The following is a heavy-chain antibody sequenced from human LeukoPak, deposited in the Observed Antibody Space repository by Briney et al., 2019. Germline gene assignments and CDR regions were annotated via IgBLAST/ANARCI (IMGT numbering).Heavy chain of an antibody. J-gene: IGHJ4*02. CDR3: ARDQYDSWSRRGNFDS. Sequence: SGGSLRLSCAASGFTFSSYWMSWVRQAPGKGLEWVANIKHDGSEKNYVDSVKGRFTVSRDNTKNSLYLQMNSLRAEDTGVFYCARDQYDSWSRRGNFDSWGQGTLVIVSS. CDR1: GFTFSSYW. D-gene: IGHD3-3*01. V-gene: IGHV3-7*03. CDR2: IKHDGSEK.